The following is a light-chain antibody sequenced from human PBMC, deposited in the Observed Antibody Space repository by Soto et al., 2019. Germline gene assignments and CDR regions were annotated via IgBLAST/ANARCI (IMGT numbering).Light chain of an antibody. Sequence: QSALTQPASVSGSPGQSITISCTGTSSDVGGYNFVSWYQQHPGKAPKLMIYEVNNRPSGVSNRFSGSKSGNTASLTISGLQAEDEADYYCSSYTSIAGVFGGGIKLTVL. J-gene: IGLJ3*02. CDR2: EVN. CDR3: SSYTSIAGV. CDR1: SSDVGGYNF. V-gene: IGLV2-14*01.